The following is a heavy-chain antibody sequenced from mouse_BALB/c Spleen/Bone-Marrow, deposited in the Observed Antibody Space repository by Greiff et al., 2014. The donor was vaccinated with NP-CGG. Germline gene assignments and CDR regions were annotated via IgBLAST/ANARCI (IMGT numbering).Heavy chain of an antibody. CDR1: GFTFSSYA. CDR3: ARHYYGSSYYFDY. J-gene: IGHJ2*01. V-gene: IGHV5-9-1*01. Sequence: DVMLVESGGGLVKPGGSLKLSCAASGFTFSSYAISWVRQTPEKRLEWVATISSGGSYTYYPDSVKGRFTISRDNAKNTLYLQMSSLRSEDTAMYYCARHYYGSSYYFDYWGQGTTLTVSS. D-gene: IGHD1-1*01. CDR2: ISSGGSYT.